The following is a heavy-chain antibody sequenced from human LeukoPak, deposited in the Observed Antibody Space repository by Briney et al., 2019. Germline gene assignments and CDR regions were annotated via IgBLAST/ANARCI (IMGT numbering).Heavy chain of an antibody. Sequence: PGGSLRLSCSASGITFSTYAMHWVRQAPGKGLEYLSSISSNGDSTFNTDSVKGRFTISRDNSKNTLYLLMNTLRGDDTAVYYCAKISGSGSSHSDSWGQGTLVTVSS. D-gene: IGHD3-10*01. J-gene: IGHJ4*02. CDR3: AKISGSGSSHSDS. CDR2: ISSNGDST. V-gene: IGHV3-64*04. CDR1: GITFSTYA.